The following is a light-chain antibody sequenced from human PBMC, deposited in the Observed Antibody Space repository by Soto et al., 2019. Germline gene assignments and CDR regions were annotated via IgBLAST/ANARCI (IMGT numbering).Light chain of an antibody. J-gene: IGKJ1*01. CDR3: KQYGSTPVT. CDR1: QSVSSN. V-gene: IGKV3-15*01. CDR2: GAS. Sequence: EIVMTQSPATLSVSPGERATLSCRASQSVSSNLAWYQQKPGQAPRLLIYGASTRATGIPARFSGSGSGTDFTLTIKRLEPEDFAVYYCKQYGSTPVTFGQGTKVDIK.